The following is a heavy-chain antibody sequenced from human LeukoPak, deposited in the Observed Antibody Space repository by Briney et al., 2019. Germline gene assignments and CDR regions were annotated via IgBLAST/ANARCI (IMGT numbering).Heavy chain of an antibody. Sequence: GGSLRLSCAASGLTFTNAWMSWVRQAPGKGLEWVGFIRSKAYGGTTEYAASVKGRFTISRDDSKSIAYLQMNSLKTEDTAVYYCTRSQSGYVIEFDYWGQGTLVAVSS. D-gene: IGHD5-12*01. V-gene: IGHV3-49*04. CDR1: GLTFTNAW. CDR3: TRSQSGYVIEFDY. J-gene: IGHJ4*02. CDR2: IRSKAYGGTT.